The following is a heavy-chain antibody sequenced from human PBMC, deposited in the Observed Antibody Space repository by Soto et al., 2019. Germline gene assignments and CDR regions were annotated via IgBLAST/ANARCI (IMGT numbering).Heavy chain of an antibody. D-gene: IGHD2-15*01. CDR2: TYSRSKWYN. V-gene: IGHV6-1*01. CDR1: GDSVSSNSAT. CDR3: ARNSGGNCDY. J-gene: IGHJ4*02. Sequence: SQTLSLTCAISGDSVSSNSATWNWIRQSPSRGLEWLGRTYSRSKWYNDYALSLKGRITINPDTSKNQFSLHLNSVTPEDTAVYYCARNSGGNCDYWGQGNLVTVSS.